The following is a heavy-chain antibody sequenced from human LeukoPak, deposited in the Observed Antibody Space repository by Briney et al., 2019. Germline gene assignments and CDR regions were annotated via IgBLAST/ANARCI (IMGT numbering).Heavy chain of an antibody. V-gene: IGHV4-61*02. J-gene: IGHJ6*03. CDR2: IHIGGNT. CDR3: ARDDSRGYNYGHYYYYMDV. Sequence: SETLSLTCTVSGASISNPSYYWPWIRQPAGKALEWIGRIHIGGNTNYNPSLNSRVTISVDTSKNQFSLNLNSVTATDTAVYYCARDDSRGYNYGHYYYYMDVWGKGTTVTVSS. D-gene: IGHD5-18*01. CDR1: GASISNPSYY.